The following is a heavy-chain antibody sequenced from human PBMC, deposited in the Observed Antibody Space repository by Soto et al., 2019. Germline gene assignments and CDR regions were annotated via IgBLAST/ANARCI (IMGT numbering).Heavy chain of an antibody. D-gene: IGHD3-3*01. CDR1: GFTLSDHY. J-gene: IGHJ4*02. V-gene: IGHV3-72*01. CDR2: IKNKAGSYST. CDR3: ADLTWNGYYLP. Sequence: EVQLVESGGGLVQPGGSLRLSCAASGFTLSDHYMDWVRQAPGKGLEWVGRIKNKAGSYSTEYAASVTGRFTISRDDSKNSLYLQMNSLKTEVTAVYYCADLTWNGYYLPWGQGTLVIVSS.